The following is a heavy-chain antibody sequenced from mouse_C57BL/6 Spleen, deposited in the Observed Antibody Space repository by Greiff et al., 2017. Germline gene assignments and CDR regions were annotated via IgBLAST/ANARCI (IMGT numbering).Heavy chain of an antibody. CDR2: IWGVGST. CDR3: AVSYGYDVAMDY. D-gene: IGHD2-2*01. CDR1: GFSLTSYG. Sequence: QVQLQQPGPGLVAPSQSLSITCTVSGFSLTSYGVDWVRQSPGKGLEWLGVIWGVGSTNYNSALKSRLSISKDNSKSQVFLKMNSLQTDDTAMYYCAVSYGYDVAMDYWGQGTSVTVSS. V-gene: IGHV2-6*01. J-gene: IGHJ4*01.